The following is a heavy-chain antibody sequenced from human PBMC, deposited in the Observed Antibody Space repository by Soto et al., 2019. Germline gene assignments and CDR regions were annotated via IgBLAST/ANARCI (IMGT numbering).Heavy chain of an antibody. CDR1: GASITFGGYS. CDR2: INHLETT. Sequence: SETLSLTCTVSGASITFGGYSWSWIRQTPGKGLEWIGYINHLETTFYNPSFESRLTLSIDRAKNQFSLKLHSMSAADRAVYFCARGGGSDPFDYWGQGILVTVSS. CDR3: ARGGGSDPFDY. D-gene: IGHD1-26*01. J-gene: IGHJ4*02. V-gene: IGHV4-30-2*01.